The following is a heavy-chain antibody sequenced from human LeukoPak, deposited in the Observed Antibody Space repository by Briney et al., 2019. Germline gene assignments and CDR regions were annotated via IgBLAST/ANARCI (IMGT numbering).Heavy chain of an antibody. V-gene: IGHV4-59*08. D-gene: IGHD4-23*01. Sequence: PSETLSLTCTVSGDSISSHYWSWIRQPPGKGLEWIGYIYNSGSTNYNPSPKSLVTISVDTSKNQFSLKLSSVTAADTAVYYCARRTTVVTKSFDYWGQGTLVTVSS. CDR1: GDSISSHY. CDR2: IYNSGST. CDR3: ARRTTVVTKSFDY. J-gene: IGHJ4*02.